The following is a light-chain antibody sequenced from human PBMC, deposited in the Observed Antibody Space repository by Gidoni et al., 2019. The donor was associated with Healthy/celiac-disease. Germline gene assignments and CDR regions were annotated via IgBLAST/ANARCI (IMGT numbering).Light chain of an antibody. V-gene: IGKV3-15*01. J-gene: IGKJ1*01. Sequence: EIVMTPSPATLSVSPGERATLSSRASQSVSSNLAWYQQKPGQAPRLLIYGASTRATGIPARFSGSGSGTEFTLTISSLQSEDFAVYYCQQYNNWPWTFGQGTKVEIK. CDR1: QSVSSN. CDR3: QQYNNWPWT. CDR2: GAS.